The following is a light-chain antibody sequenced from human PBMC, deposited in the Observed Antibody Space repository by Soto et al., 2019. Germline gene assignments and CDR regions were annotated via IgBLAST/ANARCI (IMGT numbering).Light chain of an antibody. Sequence: QSVLTQPASVSGSPGQSITISCTGTSGDVGSYNLVSWYQHHPGKAPKLMIYEGSKRPSGVSNRFSGSKSGSTASLTISGLQAEDEAEYYCCSYARSSTYVFGTGTKLTVL. CDR3: CSYARSSTYV. CDR1: SGDVGSYNL. CDR2: EGS. J-gene: IGLJ1*01. V-gene: IGLV2-23*01.